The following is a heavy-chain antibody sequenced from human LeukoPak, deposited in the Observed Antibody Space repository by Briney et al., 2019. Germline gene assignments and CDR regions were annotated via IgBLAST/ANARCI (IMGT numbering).Heavy chain of an antibody. CDR1: GGSFSSYA. J-gene: IGHJ4*02. CDR3: ARVPIIRGVIED. Sequence: SVKVSCKASGGSFSSYAISWVRQAPGQGLAWMGGIIPMFGTTNYAQKFQGRVTVTADESTGTAYMKLSSLRSEDTAVFYCARVPIIRGVIEDWGQGTLVSVSS. D-gene: IGHD3-10*01. CDR2: IIPMFGTT. V-gene: IGHV1-69*01.